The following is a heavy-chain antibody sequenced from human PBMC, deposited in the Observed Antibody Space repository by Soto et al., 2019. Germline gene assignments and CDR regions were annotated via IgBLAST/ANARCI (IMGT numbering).Heavy chain of an antibody. CDR2: VTSDGSNE. D-gene: IGHD6-19*01. CDR3: AKDRGTLGWYDY. CDR1: GFTFSNYG. Sequence: QVQLVESGGGVVQPGRSLTLSCVVSGFTFSNYGMHWVRQAPGKGLEWVAFVTSDGSNEYYAGSVKGRFTISRDNSKNTLYLQMNSLSAEDTAVYYCAKDRGTLGWYDYWGQGTLVTLSS. V-gene: IGHV3-30*18. J-gene: IGHJ4*02.